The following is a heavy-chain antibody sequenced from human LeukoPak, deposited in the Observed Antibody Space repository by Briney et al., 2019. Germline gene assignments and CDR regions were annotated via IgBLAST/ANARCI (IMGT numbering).Heavy chain of an antibody. CDR1: GGSISSYY. CDR2: IYYSGST. CDR3: ARHSLGYCSSTSCYPPKNYYYGMDV. D-gene: IGHD2-2*01. J-gene: IGHJ6*02. V-gene: IGHV4-59*08. Sequence: PSETLSLTCTVSGGSISSYYWSWIRQPPGKGLEWIGYIYYSGSTNYSPSLKSRVTISVDTSKNQFSLKLSSVTAADTAVYYCARHSLGYCSSTSCYPPKNYYYGMDVWGQGTTVTVSS.